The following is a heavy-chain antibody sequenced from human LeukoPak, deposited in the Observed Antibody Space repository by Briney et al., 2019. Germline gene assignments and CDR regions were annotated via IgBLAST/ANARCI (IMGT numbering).Heavy chain of an antibody. CDR3: ARGVAGPYYFDY. J-gene: IGHJ4*02. Sequence: PSETLSLTCTVSGGSISSGGYYWSWIRQHPGKGLEWIGYIYYSGSTNYNPSLKSRVTISVDTSKNQFSLKLSSVTAADTAVYYCARGVAGPYYFDYWGQGTLVTVSS. D-gene: IGHD6-19*01. CDR1: GGSISSGGYY. CDR2: IYYSGST. V-gene: IGHV4-61*08.